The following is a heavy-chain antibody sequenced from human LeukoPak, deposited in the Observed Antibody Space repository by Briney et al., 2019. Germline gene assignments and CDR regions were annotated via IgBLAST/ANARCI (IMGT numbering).Heavy chain of an antibody. J-gene: IGHJ4*02. CDR1: GFTFSNYE. D-gene: IGHD5-18*01. CDR3: ARDRGYTYGPELDY. CDR2: INGRASRM. Sequence: GGSLRLSCAASGFTFSNYEMNWVRQAPGKGLEWLSYINGRASRMFYADSVRGRFTISRDNADNSLFLQMNSLRAEDTAVYFCARDRGYTYGPELDYWGQGTLVTVSS. V-gene: IGHV3-48*03.